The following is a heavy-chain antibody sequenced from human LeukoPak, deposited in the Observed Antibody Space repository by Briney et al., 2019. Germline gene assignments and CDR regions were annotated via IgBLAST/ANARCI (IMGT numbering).Heavy chain of an antibody. D-gene: IGHD2-2*01. V-gene: IGHV3-48*02. CDR2: ITMNSVK. CDR1: GFTLSDYG. J-gene: IGHJ4*02. Sequence: PGGSLRLSCVASGFTLSDYGMSWARQAPGKGLEWISYITMNSVKFYADSVRGRFAISRDNDKNSVYLQMNSLRDEDTAVYYCTSGRYQFLGPNDSWGQGSLVTVSS. CDR3: TSGRYQFLGPNDS.